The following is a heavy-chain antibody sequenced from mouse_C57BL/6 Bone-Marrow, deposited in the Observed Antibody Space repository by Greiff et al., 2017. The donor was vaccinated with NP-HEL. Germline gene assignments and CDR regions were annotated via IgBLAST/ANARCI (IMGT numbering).Heavy chain of an antibody. CDR3: ARDYYGTSLDV. J-gene: IGHJ1*03. D-gene: IGHD1-1*01. CDR1: GFTFSDFY. CDR2: SRNKANDYTT. V-gene: IGHV7-1*01. Sequence: EVKVVESGGGLVQSGRSLRLSCATSGFTFSDFYMEWVRQAPGKGLEWIAASRNKANDYTTEYSASVKGRFIVSRDTSQSILYLQMNALRAEDTAIYYCARDYYGTSLDVWGTGTTVTVSS.